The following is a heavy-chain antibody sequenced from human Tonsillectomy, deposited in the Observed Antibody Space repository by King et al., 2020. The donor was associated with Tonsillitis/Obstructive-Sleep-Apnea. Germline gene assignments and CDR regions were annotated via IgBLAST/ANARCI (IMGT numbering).Heavy chain of an antibody. D-gene: IGHD4-23*01. CDR3: VRWRASWHELGVRYAHYDSDV. CDR1: GFTFSSYA. Sequence: VQLVESGGGLVQPGGSLRLSCAASGFTFSSYAMSWVRQAPGKGLEWVSAISGSGGSTYYADSVKGRFTISRDNSKNTLYLQMNSLRAEDTAVYYCVRWRASWHELGVRYAHYDSDVCGTRTTVGVS. CDR2: ISGSGGST. V-gene: IGHV3-23*04. J-gene: IGHJ6*03.